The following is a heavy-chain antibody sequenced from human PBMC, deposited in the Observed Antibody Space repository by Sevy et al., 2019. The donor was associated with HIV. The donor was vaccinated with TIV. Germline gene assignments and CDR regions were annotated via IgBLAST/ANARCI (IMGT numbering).Heavy chain of an antibody. CDR2: INHSGST. J-gene: IGHJ6*02. Sequence: SETLSLTCAVYGGSFSGYYWSWIRQPPGKGLEWIGEINHSGSTNYNPSLKSRVTISVDTSKNQFSLKLSSVTAADTAVYYCARVGAAGQQRTWGYYYYGMDVWGQGTTVTVSS. CDR1: GGSFSGYY. D-gene: IGHD6-25*01. CDR3: ARVGAAGQQRTWGYYYYGMDV. V-gene: IGHV4-34*01.